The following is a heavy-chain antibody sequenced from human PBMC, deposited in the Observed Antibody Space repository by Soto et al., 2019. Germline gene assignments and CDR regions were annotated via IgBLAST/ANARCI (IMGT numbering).Heavy chain of an antibody. D-gene: IGHD3-10*01. Sequence: SGPTLVNPTQTLTLTCTFSGFSLCTTGVGVGWIRQPPGKALEWLALIFWDDYKRYSPSLNNRLTITKDTSKNEVVLTMTNMDPADTATYYCAYRLPISLVRERNNWFDPWGQGTLVTVSS. V-gene: IGHV2-5*02. CDR2: IFWDDYK. CDR3: AYRLPISLVRERNNWFDP. CDR1: GFSLCTTGVG. J-gene: IGHJ5*02.